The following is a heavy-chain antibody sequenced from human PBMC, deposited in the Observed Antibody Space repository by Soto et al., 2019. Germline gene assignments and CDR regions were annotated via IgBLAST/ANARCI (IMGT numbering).Heavy chain of an antibody. CDR2: IYYSGST. J-gene: IGHJ4*02. CDR1: GGSISSYY. D-gene: IGHD5-18*01. V-gene: IGHV4-59*01. Sequence: KTSETLSLTCTVSGGSISSYYWSWIRQPPGKGLEWIGYIYYSGSTNYNPSLKSRVTISVDTSKNQFSLKLSSVTAADTAVYYCAREVDTEGYYFDYWGQGTLVTVSS. CDR3: AREVDTEGYYFDY.